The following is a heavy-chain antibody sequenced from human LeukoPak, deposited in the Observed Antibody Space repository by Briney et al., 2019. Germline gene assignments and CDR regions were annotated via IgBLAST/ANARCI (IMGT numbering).Heavy chain of an antibody. CDR1: GFTFITYW. V-gene: IGHV3-7*01. CDR2: IKDDGSEK. CDR3: AIGEVVGGKWGY. J-gene: IGHJ4*02. Sequence: GGSLRLSCAASGFTFITYWMSWVRQAPGKGLEWVASIKDDGSEKYYVDSVKGRFTISRDNTKNSLYLQMNSLRGEDTAVYYCAIGEVVGGKWGYWGQGTLVTVSS. D-gene: IGHD4-23*01.